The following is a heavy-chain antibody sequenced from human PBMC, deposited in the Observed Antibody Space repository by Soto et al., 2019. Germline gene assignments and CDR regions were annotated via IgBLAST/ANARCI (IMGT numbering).Heavy chain of an antibody. CDR1: GGSISSGDYY. CDR2: IYYSGST. D-gene: IGHD3-16*01. Sequence: SETLSLTCTVSGGSISSGDYYWSWIRQPPGKGLEWIGYIYYSGSTYYNPSLKSRVTISVDTSKNQFSLKLSSVTAADTAVYYCARGPMIYYYGMDVWGQGTTVTVSS. J-gene: IGHJ6*02. CDR3: ARGPMIYYYGMDV. V-gene: IGHV4-30-4*01.